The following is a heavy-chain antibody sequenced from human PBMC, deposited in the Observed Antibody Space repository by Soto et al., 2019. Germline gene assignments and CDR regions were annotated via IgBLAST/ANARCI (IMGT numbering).Heavy chain of an antibody. CDR3: ARTDRDFYGLDV. CDR2: ISAAGDP. J-gene: IGHJ6*02. V-gene: IGHV3-13*05. CDR1: GFTFRNYD. Sequence: EVQLVESGGGLVQPGWSLRLSCEASGFTFRNYDMHWVRQGTGKGLEWVSGISAAGDPDYADSVDGRFTISRENAQNSFFLQMNSLRVGETAVYYCARTDRDFYGLDVWGQGTRVIVSS.